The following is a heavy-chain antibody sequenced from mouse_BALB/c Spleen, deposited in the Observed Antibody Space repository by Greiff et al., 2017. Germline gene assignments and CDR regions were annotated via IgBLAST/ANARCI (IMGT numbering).Heavy chain of an antibody. CDR3: ARDSLYYGSSYAMDY. V-gene: IGHV7-3*02. CDR1: GFTFTDYY. J-gene: IGHJ4*01. D-gene: IGHD1-1*01. Sequence: DVKLVESGGGLVQPGGSLRLSCATSGFTFTDYYMSWVRQPPGKALEWLGFFRNKANGYTTEYSASVKGRFTISRDNSQSILYLQMNTLRAEDSATYYCARDSLYYGSSYAMDYWGQGTSVTVSS. CDR2: FRNKANGYTT.